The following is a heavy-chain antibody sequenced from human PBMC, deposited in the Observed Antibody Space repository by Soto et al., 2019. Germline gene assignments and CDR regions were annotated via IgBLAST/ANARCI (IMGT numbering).Heavy chain of an antibody. CDR1: GFTFSSYA. CDR2: ISGSGGAT. J-gene: IGHJ4*02. V-gene: IGHV3-23*01. CDR3: AKATLRVVHPLVFDY. Sequence: PGGSLRLSCAASGFTFSSYAMSWVRQAPGKGLEWVSVISGSGGATYFADSVKGRFVISRDNSKNTLYLQMNSLRAEDTAIYYCAKATLRVVHPLVFDYWGQGSLVTVSS. D-gene: IGHD3-3*01.